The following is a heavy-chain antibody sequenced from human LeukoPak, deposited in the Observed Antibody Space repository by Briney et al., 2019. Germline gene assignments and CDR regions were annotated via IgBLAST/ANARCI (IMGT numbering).Heavy chain of an antibody. V-gene: IGHV4-34*01. CDR3: ARDEGDGSYFDN. CDR2: INHSGST. D-gene: IGHD2-15*01. CDR1: GGSFSGYY. Sequence: SETLSLTCAVYGGSFSGYYWSWIRQPPGKGLEWIGEINHSGSTNYNPSLKSRVTISVDTSKNQFSLKLSSVTAADTAVYYCARDEGDGSYFDNWGQGTLVTVSS. J-gene: IGHJ4*02.